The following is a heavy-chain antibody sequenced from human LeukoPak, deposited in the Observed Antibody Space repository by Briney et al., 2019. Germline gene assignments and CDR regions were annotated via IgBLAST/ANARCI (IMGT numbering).Heavy chain of an antibody. V-gene: IGHV4-38-2*02. D-gene: IGHD3-22*01. CDR1: GYSISSGYY. CDR3: ARRRLRVVVITTGWFDP. CDR2: IDHSGST. Sequence: SETLSLTCTVSGYSISSGYYWGWIRQPPGKGLEWTGSIDHSGSTYYNPSLKSRITISVDTSKNQFSLKLSSVTAADTAVYYCARRRLRVVVITTGWFDPWGQGTLVTVSS. J-gene: IGHJ5*02.